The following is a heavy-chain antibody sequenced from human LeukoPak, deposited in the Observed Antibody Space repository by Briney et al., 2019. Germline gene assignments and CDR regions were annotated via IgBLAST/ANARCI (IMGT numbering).Heavy chain of an antibody. Sequence: GGSLRLSCAASGFTFSNYAMNWVRQAPGKGLHWVSVINESGGTAYYADSVKGRFTISRDNAKNSLYLQMNSLRAEDTAVYYCARLYYGSGIPTGYWGQGTLVTVSS. V-gene: IGHV3-23*01. CDR1: GFTFSNYA. D-gene: IGHD3-10*01. CDR2: INESGGTA. J-gene: IGHJ4*02. CDR3: ARLYYGSGIPTGY.